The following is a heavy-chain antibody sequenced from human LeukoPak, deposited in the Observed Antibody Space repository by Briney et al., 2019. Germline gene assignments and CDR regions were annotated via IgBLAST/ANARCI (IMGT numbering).Heavy chain of an antibody. CDR1: GFTFSSYS. V-gene: IGHV3-21*01. Sequence: GGSLRLSCAAPGFTFSSYSMTWGRQAPGKGLEWVSSISSSSSYIYYADTVKGQFTISRDNAKNSLYQQMNSLKAEDTAVYYCARDRGYYDSSGYTPIDYWGQGTLVTVSS. CDR2: ISSSSSYI. D-gene: IGHD3-22*01. CDR3: ARDRGYYDSSGYTPIDY. J-gene: IGHJ4*02.